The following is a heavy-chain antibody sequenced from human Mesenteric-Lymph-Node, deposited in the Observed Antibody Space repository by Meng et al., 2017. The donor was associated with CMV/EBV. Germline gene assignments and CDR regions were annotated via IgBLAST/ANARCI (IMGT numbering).Heavy chain of an antibody. CDR2: INPNSGGT. D-gene: IGHD7-27*01. V-gene: IGHV1-2*02. J-gene: IGHJ5*02. CDR3: VRETAPGNWGWFDP. CDR1: GYTFTGYY. Sequence: ASVKVSCKASGYTFTGYYMHWVRQAPGQGLEWMGWINPNSGGTNYAQKFQGRVTMTRDTSITTVYMELSGLTCDDTAVYYCVRETAPGNWGWFDPWGQGTLVTVSS.